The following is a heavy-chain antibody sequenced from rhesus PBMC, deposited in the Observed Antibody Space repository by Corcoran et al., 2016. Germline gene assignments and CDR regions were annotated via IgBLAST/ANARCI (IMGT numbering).Heavy chain of an antibody. CDR2: INSAGSST. D-gene: IGHD6-31*01. Sequence: EVQLVESGGGLAKPGGSLRLSCAASGFCFSYYSMSGVRQVPGKGLECIYGINSAGSSTYYADSVKGRFTISRENAKNTLYLQIDILRAEDTAVYYCARLSIAAAGDYWGQGVLVTVSS. V-gene: IGHV3S18*01. CDR1: GFCFSYYS. J-gene: IGHJ4*01. CDR3: ARLSIAAAGDY.